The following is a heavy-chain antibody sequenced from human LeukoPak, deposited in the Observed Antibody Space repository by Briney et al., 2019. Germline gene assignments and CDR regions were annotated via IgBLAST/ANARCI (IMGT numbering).Heavy chain of an antibody. V-gene: IGHV3-21*05. CDR2: ISRSSSLI. Sequence: PGGSLRLSCASSGFTFDNFAVNWVRQTPGKGLEWVSYISRSSSLIIYADSVKGRFTVSRDNGKNSLYLDMNSLTVEDTGLYYCARGGINWADRWGQGTLVTVSS. J-gene: IGHJ5*02. CDR1: GFTFDNFA. D-gene: IGHD2-15*01. CDR3: ARGGINWADR.